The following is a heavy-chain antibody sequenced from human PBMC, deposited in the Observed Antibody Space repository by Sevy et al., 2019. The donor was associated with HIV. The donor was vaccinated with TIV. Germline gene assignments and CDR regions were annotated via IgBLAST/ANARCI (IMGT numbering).Heavy chain of an antibody. CDR2: IYYNGYT. J-gene: IGHJ5*02. CDR1: GGSIGNYY. Sequence: SETLSLTCTVSGGSIGNYYWSWIRQPPGKGLEWIGYIYYNGYTNYNPFLKSRVTISLDTSKNQFSLKLTSVTTADTAVYYCARALYSAYGRVDPWGQGTLVTVSS. D-gene: IGHD5-12*01. V-gene: IGHV4-59*13. CDR3: ARALYSAYGRVDP.